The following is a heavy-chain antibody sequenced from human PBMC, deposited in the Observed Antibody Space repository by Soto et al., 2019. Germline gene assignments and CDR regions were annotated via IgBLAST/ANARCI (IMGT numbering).Heavy chain of an antibody. D-gene: IGHD3-10*01. Sequence: SETLSLTCTVSGGSISSSSYYWGWIRQPPGKGLEWIGSIYYSGSTYYNPSLKSRVTISVDTSKNQFSLKLSSVTAADTAVYYCARYNFYGESPFDYWGQGTLVTVSS. J-gene: IGHJ4*02. CDR1: GGSISSSSYY. CDR3: ARYNFYGESPFDY. CDR2: IYYSGST. V-gene: IGHV4-39*01.